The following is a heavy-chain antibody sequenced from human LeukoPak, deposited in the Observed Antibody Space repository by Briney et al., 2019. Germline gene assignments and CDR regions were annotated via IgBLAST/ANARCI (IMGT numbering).Heavy chain of an antibody. CDR1: GFTFSSYE. V-gene: IGHV3-48*03. Sequence: GGSLRLSCAASGFTFSSYEMNWVRQAPGKGLEWVSYISSSGTTIYYVDSVKGRFTMSRDNAKNSLYLQMNSLRAEDTAVYYCARGGLYYYDSSGYYRERRAFDIWGQGTMVTVSS. CDR3: ARGGLYYYDSSGYYRERRAFDI. D-gene: IGHD3-22*01. CDR2: ISSSGTTI. J-gene: IGHJ3*02.